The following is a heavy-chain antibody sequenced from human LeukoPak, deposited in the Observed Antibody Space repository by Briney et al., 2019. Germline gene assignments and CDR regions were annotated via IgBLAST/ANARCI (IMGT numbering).Heavy chain of an antibody. V-gene: IGHV6-1*01. CDR1: GDSVSSNSAS. CDR2: TYYRSKWYN. Sequence: SQTLSLTCAISGDSVSSNSASWNWIRQSPSRGLEWLGGTYYRSKWYNDYAVSVRGRITINPDTSKNHFSLQLNSVTPEDTAIYYCARMGKSAQYFDWLYPFDAWGQGTLVTVSS. D-gene: IGHD3-9*01. J-gene: IGHJ5*02. CDR3: ARMGKSAQYFDWLYPFDA.